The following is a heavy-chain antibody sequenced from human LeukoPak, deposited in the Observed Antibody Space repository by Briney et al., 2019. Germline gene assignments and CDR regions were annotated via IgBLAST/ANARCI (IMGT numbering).Heavy chain of an antibody. Sequence: SETPSLTCSVSGGSINNYYWTWIRQPAGKGLEWIGHISTLGSTNYNPSLKSRVSTSVDTSNYHFSLKLSFVTAADTAIYYCARVAQYLVGASSTAFFEYWGQGTLVTVSS. D-gene: IGHD1-26*01. J-gene: IGHJ4*02. CDR3: ARVAQYLVGASSTAFFEY. CDR1: GGSINNYY. V-gene: IGHV4-4*07. CDR2: ISTLGST.